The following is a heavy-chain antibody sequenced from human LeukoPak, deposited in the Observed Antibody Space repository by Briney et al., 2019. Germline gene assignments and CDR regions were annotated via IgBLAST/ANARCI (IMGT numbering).Heavy chain of an antibody. CDR2: IYYSGST. J-gene: IGHJ4*02. Sequence: PSETLSLTSTVSGGSISSGDYYWSWIRQPPGKGLEWIGYIYYSGSTYYNPSLKSRVTISVDTSKNQFSLKLSSVTAADTAVYYCARAVVRGVTLDYWGQGTLVTVSS. D-gene: IGHD3-10*01. CDR1: GGSISSGDYY. CDR3: ARAVVRGVTLDY. V-gene: IGHV4-30-4*01.